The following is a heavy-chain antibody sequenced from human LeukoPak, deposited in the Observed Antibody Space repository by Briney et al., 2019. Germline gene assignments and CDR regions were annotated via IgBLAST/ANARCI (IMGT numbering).Heavy chain of an antibody. CDR2: IYHSGST. D-gene: IGHD3-3*01. CDR3: ARDAYYGFIDY. CDR1: GGSFSGYY. J-gene: IGHJ4*02. V-gene: IGHV4-34*01. Sequence: SETLSLTCAVFGGSFSGYYWSWIRQPPGKGLEWIGEIYHSGSTNYNPSLKSRVTISVDTSKNQFSLKLSSVTAADTAVYYCARDAYYGFIDYWGQGTLVTVSS.